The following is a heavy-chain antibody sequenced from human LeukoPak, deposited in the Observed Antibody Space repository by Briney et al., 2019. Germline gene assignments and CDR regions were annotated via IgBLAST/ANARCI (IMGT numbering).Heavy chain of an antibody. CDR3: AKDKDTPATAQPQRGYFES. CDR1: GFTFSTYA. J-gene: IGHJ4*02. V-gene: IGHV3-23*01. CDR2: SSGSGGNT. Sequence: GGSLRLSCAASGFTFSTYAMTWVRQAPGKGLEWVSASSGSGGNTYYADSVNGRFTISRDHSKNTLFLQMNSLRAEDTAVYFCAKDKDTPATAQPQRGYFESWGQGTLVTVSS. D-gene: IGHD2-15*01.